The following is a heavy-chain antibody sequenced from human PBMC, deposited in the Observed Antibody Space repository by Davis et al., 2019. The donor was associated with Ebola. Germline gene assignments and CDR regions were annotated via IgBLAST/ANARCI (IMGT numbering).Heavy chain of an antibody. CDR3: ANGDY. V-gene: IGHV3-48*01. CDR1: GFTFSSYS. CDR2: ISLSSTI. Sequence: GESLKISCVASGFTFSSYSMNWVRQAPGKGLEWFSYISLSSTIYYADSVKGRFTISRDNSKNTLYLQMNSLRAEDTAVYYCANGDYWGQGTLVTVSS. D-gene: IGHD2-8*01. J-gene: IGHJ4*02.